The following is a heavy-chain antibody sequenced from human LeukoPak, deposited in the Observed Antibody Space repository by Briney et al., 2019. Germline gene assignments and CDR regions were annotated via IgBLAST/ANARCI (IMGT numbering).Heavy chain of an antibody. J-gene: IGHJ4*02. CDR2: IKDDGSAQ. CDR1: GFTIGAYR. CDR3: ARHIVGEQNFDY. Sequence: PGGSLSLPGAASGFTIGAYRMSWFRQAPGKGPEWVASIKDDGSAQFYVDSLEGRFTISRDNAKNTLYLQMDTMRVEDTAVYYCARHIVGEQNFDYWSQGALVTVSS. V-gene: IGHV3-7*01. D-gene: IGHD3-16*02.